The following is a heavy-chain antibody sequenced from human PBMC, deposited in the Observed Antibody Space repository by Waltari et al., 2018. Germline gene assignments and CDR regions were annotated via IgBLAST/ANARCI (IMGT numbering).Heavy chain of an antibody. CDR3: ARGGFLEWFSPPANYFDY. CDR2: INPNSGGT. V-gene: IGHV1-2*06. J-gene: IGHJ4*02. CDR1: GYTFTGYY. Sequence: QVQLVQSGAEVKKPGASVKVSCKASGYTFTGYYMHWVRQAPGPGLEWMGRINPNSGGTNYAQKFQGRVTMTRDTSISTAYMELSRLRSDDTAVYYCARGGFLEWFSPPANYFDYWGQGTLVTVSS. D-gene: IGHD3-3*01.